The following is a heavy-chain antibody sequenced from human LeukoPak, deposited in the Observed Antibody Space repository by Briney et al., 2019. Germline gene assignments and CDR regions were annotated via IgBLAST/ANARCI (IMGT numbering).Heavy chain of an antibody. V-gene: IGHV3-30*04. CDR1: GITFSSYA. J-gene: IGHJ3*02. CDR2: ISYGGTNK. Sequence: GGSLRLSCVTSGITFSSYAMDWVRQAPGKGLAWVASISYGGTNKYYADSVKGRFTTSRDDSKNTLYLQVNSLRSEDTAVYYCATSVSVAENAFDIWGQGTMVTVSS. CDR3: ATSVSVAENAFDI. D-gene: IGHD6-19*01.